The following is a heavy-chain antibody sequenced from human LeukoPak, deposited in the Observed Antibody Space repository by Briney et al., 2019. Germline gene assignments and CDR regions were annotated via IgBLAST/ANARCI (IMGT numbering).Heavy chain of an antibody. J-gene: IGHJ4*02. CDR2: ISYDGSNK. D-gene: IGHD2-15*01. Sequence: GRSLRLSCAASGFTFSSYGMHWVRQAPGKGLEWVAVISYDGSNKYYADSVKGRFTISRDNSKNTLYLQMNSLRAEDTAVYYCAKGATVVVVAATPVDYWGQGTLVTVSS. V-gene: IGHV3-30*18. CDR3: AKGATVVVVAATPVDY. CDR1: GFTFSSYG.